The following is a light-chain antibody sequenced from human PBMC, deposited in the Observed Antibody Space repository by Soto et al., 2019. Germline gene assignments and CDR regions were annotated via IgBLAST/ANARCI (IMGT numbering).Light chain of an antibody. V-gene: IGLV2-14*01. Sequence: QSVLTQPASVSGSPGQSITISCTGTSSDVGGYNYASWYQQHPGKAPKFIIYDVSSRPSGVSNRFSGSKSGNTASLTISGLQAEDEADYYCSSYTTSNTRQIVFGTGTKVTVL. CDR2: DVS. CDR1: SSDVGGYNY. J-gene: IGLJ1*01. CDR3: SSYTTSNTRQIV.